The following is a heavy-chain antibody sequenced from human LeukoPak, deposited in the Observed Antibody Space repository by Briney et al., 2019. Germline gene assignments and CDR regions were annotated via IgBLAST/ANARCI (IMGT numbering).Heavy chain of an antibody. CDR3: ARFGAGYPYYYYMDV. V-gene: IGHV5-51*01. CDR1: GYSFTSYW. J-gene: IGHJ6*03. Sequence: GESLKISCKGSGYSFTSYWIGWVRQMPGKGLEWMGIIYPRDSDTRHSPSFQGQVTISADKSISTAYLQWSSLKASDTAMYYCARFGAGYPYYYYMDVWGKGTTVTVSS. D-gene: IGHD3-10*01. CDR2: IYPRDSDT.